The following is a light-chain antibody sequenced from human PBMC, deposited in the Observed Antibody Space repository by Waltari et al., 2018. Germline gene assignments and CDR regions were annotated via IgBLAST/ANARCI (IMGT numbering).Light chain of an antibody. CDR3: QQYNNWPRV. Sequence: EIVLTQSPATLSVSPGERATPSCRASQSVSSNFVWYQQQPGQAPRPLIYDASTRATGIPARFSGSGSGTEFTLTISSLQSEDFAVYHCQQYNNWPRVFGPGTKVDIK. CDR2: DAS. V-gene: IGKV3-15*01. CDR1: QSVSSN. J-gene: IGKJ3*01.